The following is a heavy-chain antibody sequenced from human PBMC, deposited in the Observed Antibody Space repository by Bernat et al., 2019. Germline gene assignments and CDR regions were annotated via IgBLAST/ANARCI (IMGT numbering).Heavy chain of an antibody. CDR3: AKDIVESSSWVDDAFDI. CDR2: ISWNSGSI. D-gene: IGHD6-13*01. J-gene: IGHJ3*02. Sequence: EVQLVESGGGLVQPGRSLRLSCAASGFTFDDYSMHWVRQAPGKGLEWVSGISWNSGSIGYADSVKGRFTISRDNAKNSLYLQMNSLRAEDTALYYFAKDIVESSSWVDDAFDIWGQGTMVTVSS. CDR1: GFTFDDYS. V-gene: IGHV3-9*01.